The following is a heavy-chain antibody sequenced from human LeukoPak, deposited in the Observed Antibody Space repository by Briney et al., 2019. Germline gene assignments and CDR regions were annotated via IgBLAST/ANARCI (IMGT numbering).Heavy chain of an antibody. CDR3: ARGGTRRPSPFDY. CDR2: IKQDGYEK. J-gene: IGHJ4*02. Sequence: PGGSLRLSCAASGFTFSGYWMSWVRQTPEKGLEWVANIKQDGYEKYYVDSVKGRFTLSRDNTKNSIYLQMNSLRADDTAIYYCARGGTRRPSPFDYWGQGILVTVSS. D-gene: IGHD1-14*01. V-gene: IGHV3-7*03. CDR1: GFTFSGYW.